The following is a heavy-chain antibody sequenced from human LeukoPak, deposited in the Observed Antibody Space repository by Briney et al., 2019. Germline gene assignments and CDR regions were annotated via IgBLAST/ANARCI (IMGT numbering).Heavy chain of an antibody. CDR2: IYYSGST. V-gene: IGHV4-61*05. CDR1: GGSISSSSYY. Sequence: PSETLSLTCTVSGGSISSSSYYWGWIRQPPGKGLEWIGYIYYSGSTNYNPSLKSRVTISVDTSKNQFSLKLSSVTAADTAVYYCARVRYGYRPYYFDYWGQGTLVTVSS. D-gene: IGHD5-18*01. CDR3: ARVRYGYRPYYFDY. J-gene: IGHJ4*02.